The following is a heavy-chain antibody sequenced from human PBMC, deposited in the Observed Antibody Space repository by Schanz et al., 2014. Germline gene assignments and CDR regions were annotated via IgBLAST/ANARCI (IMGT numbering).Heavy chain of an antibody. CDR3: ARDTAQSCIGPSCFEYFQH. V-gene: IGHV3-9*01. D-gene: IGHD2-2*01. J-gene: IGHJ1*01. CDR1: GFRFDDYA. CDR2: MSWNAGSL. Sequence: EVQFVESGGGLVQPGRSLRLSCLASGFRFDDYAMHWVRQAPGKGLEWVSGMSWNAGSLGYGDSVKGRFTISRDNAKNSLYLQMNSLRAEDTALYYCARDTAQSCIGPSCFEYFQHWGQGALVTVSS.